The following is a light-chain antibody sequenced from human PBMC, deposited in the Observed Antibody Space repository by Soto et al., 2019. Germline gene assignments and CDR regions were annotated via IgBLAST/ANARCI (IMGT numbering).Light chain of an antibody. CDR3: QQYNSWPLT. CDR2: DAS. J-gene: IGKJ4*01. CDR1: QSVFGY. Sequence: EIVLTQSPATLSLSPGETATLSCRASQSVFGYLAWYQQKPGQAPRLLIYDASKRATGVPTRISGGGSGTEFTLTISSLQSEDFAVYYCQQYNSWPLTFGGGTKVDI. V-gene: IGKV3-11*01.